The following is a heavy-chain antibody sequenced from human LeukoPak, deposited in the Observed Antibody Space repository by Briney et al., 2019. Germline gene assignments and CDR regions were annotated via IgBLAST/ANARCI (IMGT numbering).Heavy chain of an antibody. D-gene: IGHD3-22*01. V-gene: IGHV3-48*01. CDR3: ARYDSSGPDY. CDR1: GFTSSSYS. J-gene: IGHJ4*02. CDR2: TSSSSSTI. Sequence: PGGSLGLSCAASGFTSSSYSMNWVRQAPGKGLEWVSYTSSSSSTIYYADSVKGRFTISRDNAKNSLYLQMNSLRAEDTAVYYCARYDSSGPDYWGQGTLVTVSS.